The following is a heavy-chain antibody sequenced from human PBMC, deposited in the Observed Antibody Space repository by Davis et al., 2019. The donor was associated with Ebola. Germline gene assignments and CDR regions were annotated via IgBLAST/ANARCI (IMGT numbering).Heavy chain of an antibody. V-gene: IGHV4-39*01. CDR1: GGSISSSSYY. D-gene: IGHD1-1*01. Sequence: SETLSLTCTVPGGSISSSSYYWGWIRQPPGKGLAWIGSIYYSGSTYYNPSLKSRVTISVDTSKNQFSLKLSSVTAADTAVYYCARTPTGGDAFDIWGQGTMVTVSS. CDR3: ARTPTGGDAFDI. CDR2: IYYSGST. J-gene: IGHJ3*02.